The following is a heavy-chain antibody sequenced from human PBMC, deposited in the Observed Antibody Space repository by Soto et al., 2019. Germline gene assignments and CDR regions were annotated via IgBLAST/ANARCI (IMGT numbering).Heavy chain of an antibody. J-gene: IGHJ6*02. CDR3: ASLTGTISRGDYGMDV. V-gene: IGHV4-30-4*01. CDR2: IYYSGST. Sequence: SETLSLTCTVSGGSISSGDYYWSWIRQPPGKGLEWIGYIYYSGSTYYNPSLKSRVTISVDTSKNQFSLKLSSVTAADTAVYYCASLTGTISRGDYGMDVWGQGTTVTSP. D-gene: IGHD3-9*01. CDR1: GGSISSGDYY.